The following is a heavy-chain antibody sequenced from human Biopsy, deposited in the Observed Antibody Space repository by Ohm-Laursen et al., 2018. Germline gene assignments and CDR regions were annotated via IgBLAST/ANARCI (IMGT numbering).Heavy chain of an antibody. J-gene: IGHJ5*01. V-gene: IGHV4-59*01. Sequence: GTLSLTCTVSGESMGTYYWTWIRQPPGKGLEWIASIYYSGTTNKNPSLKSRVTISVDTSKRQFYLELNSVTAADTAIYYCARVRGGFLEWFDYWGQGTLITVSS. CDR3: ARVRGGFLEWFDY. CDR1: GESMGTYY. CDR2: IYYSGTT. D-gene: IGHD3-3*01.